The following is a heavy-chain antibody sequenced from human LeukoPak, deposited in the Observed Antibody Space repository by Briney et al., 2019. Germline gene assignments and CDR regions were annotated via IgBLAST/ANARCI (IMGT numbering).Heavy chain of an antibody. V-gene: IGHV4-4*02. Sequence: SETLSLTCAVSGGSISSSNWWSWVRQSPGKGLEWIGEISHSGSTNYNPSLKSRVTISVDKSKNQFSLKLSSVTAADTAMYFCAKSGGYGLIDYWGQGTRVIVSS. CDR3: AKSGGYGLIDY. D-gene: IGHD1-26*01. CDR2: ISHSGST. CDR1: GGSISSSNW. J-gene: IGHJ4*02.